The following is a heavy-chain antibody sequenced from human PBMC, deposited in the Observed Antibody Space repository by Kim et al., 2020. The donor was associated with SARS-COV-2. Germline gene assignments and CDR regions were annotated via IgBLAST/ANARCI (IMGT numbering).Heavy chain of an antibody. CDR3: ARGGLGPSGYGMDV. D-gene: IGHD3-16*01. CDR1: GFTFSDYY. J-gene: IGHJ6*02. Sequence: GGSLRLSCAASGFTFSDYYMSWIRQAPGKGLEWVSYISSSSSYTNYADSVKGRFTISRDNAKNSLYLQMNSLRAEDTAVYYCARGGLGPSGYGMDVWGQGTTGTVSS. V-gene: IGHV3-11*06. CDR2: ISSSSSYT.